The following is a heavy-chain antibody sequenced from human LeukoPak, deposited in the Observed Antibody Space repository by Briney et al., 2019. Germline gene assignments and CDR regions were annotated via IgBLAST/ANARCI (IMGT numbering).Heavy chain of an antibody. CDR3: AKDLSLRSSDWYPGFDY. CDR1: GFTFSSYG. J-gene: IGHJ4*02. D-gene: IGHD6-19*01. Sequence: GGSLRLSCAASGFTFSSYGMHWVGQAPGKGLEGVAVIWYDGSNKYYADSVKGRFTISRDNSKNTLYLQMNSLRAEDTAVYYCAKDLSLRSSDWYPGFDYWGQGTLVTVSS. V-gene: IGHV3-33*06. CDR2: IWYDGSNK.